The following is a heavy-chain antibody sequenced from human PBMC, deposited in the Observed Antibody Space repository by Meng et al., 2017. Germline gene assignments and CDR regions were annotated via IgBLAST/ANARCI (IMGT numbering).Heavy chain of an antibody. CDR1: GGTFSSYA. J-gene: IGHJ4*02. CDR3: ARGGRVDTVTTFDY. D-gene: IGHD4-17*01. Sequence: KVSCKASGGTFSSYAISWVRQAPGQGLEWMGGIIPIFGTANYAQKFQGRVTITADKSTSTAYMELSSLRSEDTAVYYCARGGRVDTVTTFDYWGQGTLVTVSS. V-gene: IGHV1-69*06. CDR2: IIPIFGTA.